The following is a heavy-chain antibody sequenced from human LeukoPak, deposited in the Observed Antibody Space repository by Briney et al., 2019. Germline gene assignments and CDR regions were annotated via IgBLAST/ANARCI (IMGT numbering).Heavy chain of an antibody. CDR1: GFTFGDFY. CDR3: ARVDCGGDCSLFDL. Sequence: GGSLRLSCTTSGFTFGDFYMSWFRLAPGKGLEWLTFIRSNNYGGTTEYAASVRGRFIMSRDDSKRVAFLQMNSLKTEDTAVYYCARVDCGGDCSLFDLWGRGTLVTVSS. V-gene: IGHV3-49*03. J-gene: IGHJ5*02. CDR2: IRSNNYGGTT. D-gene: IGHD2-21*02.